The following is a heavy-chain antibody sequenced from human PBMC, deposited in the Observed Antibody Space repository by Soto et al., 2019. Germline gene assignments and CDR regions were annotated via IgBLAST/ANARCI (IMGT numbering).Heavy chain of an antibody. J-gene: IGHJ3*02. CDR3: ASTKLAAAVDAFDI. V-gene: IGHV4-34*01. CDR2: IYYSGST. Sequence: SETLSLTCAVYGGSFSGYYWSWIRQPPGKGLEWIGSIYYSGSTYYNPSLKSRVTISVDTSKNQFSLKLSSVTAADTAVYYCASTKLAAAVDAFDIWGQGTMVTVSS. D-gene: IGHD6-13*01. CDR1: GGSFSGYY.